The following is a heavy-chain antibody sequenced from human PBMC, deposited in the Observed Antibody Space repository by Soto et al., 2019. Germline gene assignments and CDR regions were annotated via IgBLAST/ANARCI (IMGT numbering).Heavy chain of an antibody. D-gene: IGHD1-26*01. Sequence: EVQLLESGGGLVQPGGSLRLSCAASGFTFSSYAMSWVRQAPGKGLEWVSAISGSGGSTYYADSVKGRFTIARDNSKNTLYLQMNSLRAEDTAVYYWAKDDVGAVYYDYYGMEVWGQGTTVTVSS. CDR2: ISGSGGST. J-gene: IGHJ6*02. CDR1: GFTFSSYA. V-gene: IGHV3-23*01. CDR3: AKDDVGAVYYDYYGMEV.